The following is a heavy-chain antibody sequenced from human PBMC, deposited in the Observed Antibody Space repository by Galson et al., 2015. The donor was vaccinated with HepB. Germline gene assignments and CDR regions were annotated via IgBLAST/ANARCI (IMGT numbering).Heavy chain of an antibody. CDR1: GGTFSSYA. V-gene: IGHV1-69*13. CDR2: IIPIFGTA. D-gene: IGHD6-6*01. CDR3: AREVNGQYSSSPLDY. Sequence: SVKVSCKASGGTFSSYAISWVRQAPGQGLEWMGGIIPIFGTANYAQKFQGRVTITADESTSTAYMELSSLRSEDTAVYYCAREVNGQYSSSPLDYWGQGTLVTVSS. J-gene: IGHJ4*02.